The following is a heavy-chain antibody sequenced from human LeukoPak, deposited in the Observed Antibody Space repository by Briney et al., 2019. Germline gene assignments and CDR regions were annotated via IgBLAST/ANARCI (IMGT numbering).Heavy chain of an antibody. V-gene: IGHV3-21*01. J-gene: IGHJ4*02. CDR3: ARDLSGVTGYTYGRGIDY. CDR2: ISSSSSYI. CDR1: GFTFSSYS. Sequence: GGSLRLSCAASGFTFSSYSMNWVRQAPGKGLEWVSSISSSSSYIYYADSVKGRFTISRDNAKKSLYLQMNSLRAEDTAVYYCARDLSGVTGYTYGRGIDYWGQGTLVTVSS. D-gene: IGHD5-18*01.